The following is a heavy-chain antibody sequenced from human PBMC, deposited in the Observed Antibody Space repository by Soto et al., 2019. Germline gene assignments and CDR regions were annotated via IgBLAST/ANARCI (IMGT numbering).Heavy chain of an antibody. J-gene: IGHJ5*02. Sequence: SETLSLTCTVSGGSVSSSSYYWGWIRQPPGKGLEWIGSIYYSGSTYYNPSLKSRVTISVDTSKNQFSLKLSSVTAADTAVYYCARHLGRIQLWSDNNWFDPWGQGTLVTVSS. D-gene: IGHD5-18*01. CDR2: IYYSGST. CDR3: ARHLGRIQLWSDNNWFDP. CDR1: GGSVSSSSYY. V-gene: IGHV4-39*01.